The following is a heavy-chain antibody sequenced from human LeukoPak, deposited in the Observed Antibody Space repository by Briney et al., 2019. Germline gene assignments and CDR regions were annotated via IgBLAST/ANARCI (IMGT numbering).Heavy chain of an antibody. CDR2: INHSGST. CDR1: GYSISSGYY. J-gene: IGHJ5*02. D-gene: IGHD6-13*01. CDR3: ARSIKKYSSSWYVSWFDP. Sequence: SETLSLTCTVAGYSISSGYYWGWIRQPPGKGLEWIGEINHSGSTNYNPSLKSRVTISVDTSKNQFSLKLSSVTAADTAVYYCARSIKKYSSSWYVSWFDPWGQGTLVTVSS. V-gene: IGHV4-38-2*02.